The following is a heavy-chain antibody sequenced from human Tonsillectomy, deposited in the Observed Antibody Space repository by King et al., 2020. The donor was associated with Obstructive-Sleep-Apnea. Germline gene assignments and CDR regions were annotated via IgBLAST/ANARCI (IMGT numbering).Heavy chain of an antibody. V-gene: IGHV1-18*01. J-gene: IGHJ6*02. D-gene: IGHD5-24*01. CDR1: GYTFTNYG. Sequence: QLVQSGAEVKKPGASVKVSCKASGYTFTNYGITWVRQAPGQGPEWMGWIRAYNGNTNYAQKLQGRVTMTTDTSTSTAYMELRSLRSDDTAVYYCARVGGGYNLDFYYGMDVWGQGTTVTVSS. CDR3: ARVGGGYNLDFYYGMDV. CDR2: IRAYNGNT.